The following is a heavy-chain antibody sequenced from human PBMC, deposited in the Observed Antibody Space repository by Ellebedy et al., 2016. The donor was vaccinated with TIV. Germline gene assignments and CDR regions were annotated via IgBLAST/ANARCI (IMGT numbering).Heavy chain of an antibody. CDR3: ASSRYHYYVGNTIFAY. J-gene: IGHJ4*02. CDR1: AFTFSRYW. CDR2: IKYDGSIT. V-gene: IGHV3-74*01. D-gene: IGHD3-10*02. Sequence: PGGSLRLSCAASAFTFSRYWMYWVRQAPGKGLVWVSRIKYDGSITTYADSVKGRFTISRDNAKNTLYLQMNSLRPEDTAVYYCASSRYHYYVGNTIFAYWGQGTLVTVSS.